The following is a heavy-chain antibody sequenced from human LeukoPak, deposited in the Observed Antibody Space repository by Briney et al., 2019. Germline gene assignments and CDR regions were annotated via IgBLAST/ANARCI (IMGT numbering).Heavy chain of an antibody. V-gene: IGHV3-30*02. CDR3: AKESDNAFDI. CDR2: IWYGGSNK. CDR1: GFTFSSYG. J-gene: IGHJ3*02. D-gene: IGHD3-22*01. Sequence: GGSLRLSCAASGFTFSSYGMHWVRQAPGKGLEGVAVIWYGGSNKYYADSVKGRFTISRDNSKNTLYLQMNSLRAEDTAVYYCAKESDNAFDIWGQGTMVTVSS.